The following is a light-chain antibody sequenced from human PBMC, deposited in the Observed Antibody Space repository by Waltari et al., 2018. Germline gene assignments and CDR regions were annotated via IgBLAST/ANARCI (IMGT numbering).Light chain of an antibody. V-gene: IGKV1-39*01. CDR2: AAS. CDR1: QGISTS. CDR3: QQSYSTPMYT. J-gene: IGKJ2*01. Sequence: DIQMTQSPSSLSASVGDKVTITCRASQGISTSLNWYQQKSGKAPKLLILAASSLQTGVPLRFSGSGSGTDFTLTISSLQLEDFATYYCQQSYSTPMYTFGQGTKLEVK.